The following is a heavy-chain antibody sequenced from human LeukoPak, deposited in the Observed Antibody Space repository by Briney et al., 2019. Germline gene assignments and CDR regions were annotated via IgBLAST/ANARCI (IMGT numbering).Heavy chain of an antibody. J-gene: IGHJ4*02. Sequence: GGSLRLSCAASGFTFSTYGLNWVRQAPGKGLEWVSYISSSSTTIYYADSVKGRFTISRDNAKNSLYLQMNSLRAEDTAVYYCARDRPADYWGQGTLVTVSS. CDR1: GFTFSTYG. V-gene: IGHV3-48*04. CDR3: ARDRPADY. CDR2: ISSSSTTI.